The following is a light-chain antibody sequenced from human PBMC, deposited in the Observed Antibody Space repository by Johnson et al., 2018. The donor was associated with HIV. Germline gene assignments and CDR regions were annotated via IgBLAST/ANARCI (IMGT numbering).Light chain of an antibody. J-gene: IGLJ1*01. CDR3: GTWDTSLSAHYV. V-gene: IGLV1-51*01. CDR1: SSNIGNNY. Sequence: QSVLTQPPSVSAAPGQKVTISCSGSSSNIGNNYVSWYQQLPGTAPKLLIYDNNKRPSGIPDRFSGSKSGTSATLGITGHQTGDEAVYYCGTWDTSLSAHYVFGSGTKVIVL. CDR2: DNN.